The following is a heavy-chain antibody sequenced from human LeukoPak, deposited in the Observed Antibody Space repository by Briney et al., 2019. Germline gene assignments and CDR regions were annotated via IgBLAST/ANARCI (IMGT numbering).Heavy chain of an antibody. J-gene: IGHJ4*02. CDR3: ARAPPYSNSSHFDY. D-gene: IGHD6-6*01. CDR2: IYYSGGT. V-gene: IGHV4-59*01. CDR1: GGSISSYS. Sequence: SETLSLTCTVSGGSISSYSWSWIRQPPGKGLEWIGYIYYSGGTNFNPSLKSRVTISVDTSKNQFSLKLSSVTAADTAVYFCARAPPYSNSSHFDYWGQGTLVTVSS.